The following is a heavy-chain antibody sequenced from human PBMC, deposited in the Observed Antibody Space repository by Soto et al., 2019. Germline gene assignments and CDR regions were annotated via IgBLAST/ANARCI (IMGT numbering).Heavy chain of an antibody. D-gene: IGHD2-15*01. CDR3: ARPRINRNWFDP. J-gene: IGHJ5*02. CDR2: MNPNSGNT. CDR1: GYTFTSYD. V-gene: IGHV1-8*01. Sequence: QVQLVQSGAEVKKPGASVKVSCKASGYTFTSYDINWVRQATGQGLEWMGWMNPNSGNTGYAQKFQGRVTMTRKTSISTAYMELSSLRSEDTAVYYCARPRINRNWFDPWGQGTLVTVSS.